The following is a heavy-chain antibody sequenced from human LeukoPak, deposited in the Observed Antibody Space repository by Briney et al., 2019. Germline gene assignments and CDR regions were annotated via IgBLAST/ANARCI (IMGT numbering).Heavy chain of an antibody. V-gene: IGHV1-8*01. Sequence: ASVTVSCKASGYTFTNYDINWVRQAAGQGREWTGWMNPNSGNTGYGQKFQGRVTMTRNTSITTAYMELSSLRSEDTAVYYCASSGPTGYYFQDAFDIWGQGTMVTISS. CDR1: GYTFTNYD. CDR2: MNPNSGNT. J-gene: IGHJ3*02. CDR3: ASSGPTGYYFQDAFDI. D-gene: IGHD3-9*01.